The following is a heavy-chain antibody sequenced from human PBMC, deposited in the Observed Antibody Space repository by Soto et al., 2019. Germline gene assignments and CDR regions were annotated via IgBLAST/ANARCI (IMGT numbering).Heavy chain of an antibody. V-gene: IGHV3-33*01. CDR2: IWYDGSNK. J-gene: IGHJ4*02. Sequence: QVQLVESGGGVVQPGRSLRLSCAASGFTFSSYGMHWVRQAPGKGLEWVAVIWYDGSNKYYADSVKGRFTISRDNSKNKLYLQMNSMRAEDTAVYYCARDPYAYSGSWGEVYYFDYWGQGTLVTVGS. CDR1: GFTFSSYG. D-gene: IGHD6-13*01. CDR3: ARDPYAYSGSWGEVYYFDY.